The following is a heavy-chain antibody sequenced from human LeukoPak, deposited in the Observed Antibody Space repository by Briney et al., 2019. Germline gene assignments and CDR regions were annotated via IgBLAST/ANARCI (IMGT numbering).Heavy chain of an antibody. CDR3: ARDIRRNNSSHIDY. CDR2: INPNSGGT. D-gene: IGHD6-13*01. J-gene: IGHJ4*02. CDR1: GYTFTGYF. Sequence: ASVKVSCKASGYTFTGYFMHWVRQAPGQGLEWMGWINPNSGGTNYAQKFQGRVIMTRDTSISTAYMELSRLKSDDTAVYYCARDIRRNNSSHIDYWGQGALVTVSS. V-gene: IGHV1-2*02.